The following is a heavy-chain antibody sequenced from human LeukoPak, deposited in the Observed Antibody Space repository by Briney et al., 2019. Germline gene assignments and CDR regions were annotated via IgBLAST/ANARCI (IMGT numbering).Heavy chain of an antibody. D-gene: IGHD6-13*01. Sequence: GASVKVSCKASGYTFTSYDINWVRQATGQGLEWMGWMNPNSGNTGYAQKFQGRVTMTRNTSKSTAYMELSSLRSEDTAVYYCAREGLEYSSSWYPYMDVWGKGTTVTVSS. CDR3: AREGLEYSSSWYPYMDV. J-gene: IGHJ6*03. CDR1: GYTFTSYD. CDR2: MNPNSGNT. V-gene: IGHV1-8*01.